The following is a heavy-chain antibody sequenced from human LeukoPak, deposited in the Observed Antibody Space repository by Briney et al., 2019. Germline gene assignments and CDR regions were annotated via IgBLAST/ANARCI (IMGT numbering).Heavy chain of an antibody. J-gene: IGHJ4*02. Sequence: PGGSLRLSCAASGFTFSSYAMSWVRQAPGKGLEWVSAISGSGGSTYYADSVKGRFTITRDNSKNPLYLQMNSLRAEDTAVYYCAKVSSPNTCYYDSSGYLDYWGQGTLVTVSS. CDR1: GFTFSSYA. CDR2: ISGSGGST. CDR3: AKVSSPNTCYYDSSGYLDY. V-gene: IGHV3-23*01. D-gene: IGHD3-22*01.